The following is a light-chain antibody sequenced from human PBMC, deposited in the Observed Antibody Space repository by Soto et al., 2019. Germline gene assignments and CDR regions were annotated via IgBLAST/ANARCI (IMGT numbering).Light chain of an antibody. CDR2: GAS. J-gene: IGKJ5*01. Sequence: EIVMTQSPATLSVSPGERATLSCRASQSVSSNLAWYQQKPGQAPRLLIYGASTRATGSPDRFRGSRSGTEFTLTVSSLQPEDFAVYYCQQYNNWPLTFGQGTRLEIK. CDR3: QQYNNWPLT. CDR1: QSVSSN. V-gene: IGKV3-15*01.